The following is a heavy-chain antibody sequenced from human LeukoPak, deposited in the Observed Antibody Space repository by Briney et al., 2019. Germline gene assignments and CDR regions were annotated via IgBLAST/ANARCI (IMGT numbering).Heavy chain of an antibody. Sequence: SGGSLRLSCAASGFAFSTYWMDWVRQAPGKGLAWVGNINQDGSVKHYVDSVRGRFTISRDNARNSVYLQMNALRVEDTAVYYGTRDFVFWGQGTLVTASS. J-gene: IGHJ4*02. V-gene: IGHV3-7*01. D-gene: IGHD3-3*01. CDR3: TRDFVF. CDR2: INQDGSVK. CDR1: GFAFSTYW.